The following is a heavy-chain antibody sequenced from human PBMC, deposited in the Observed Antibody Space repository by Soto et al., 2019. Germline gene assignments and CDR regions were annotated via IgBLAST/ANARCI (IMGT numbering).Heavy chain of an antibody. V-gene: IGHV4-39*01. J-gene: IGHJ6*02. D-gene: IGHD3-16*01. Sequence: SETLPLTCTVSGGSISSSSYYWGWIRQPPGKGLEWIGSIYYSGSTYYNPSLKSRVTISVDTSKNQFSLKLSSVTAADTAVYYCARLPSLYYGMDVWGQGTTVT. CDR1: GGSISSSSYY. CDR3: ARLPSLYYGMDV. CDR2: IYYSGST.